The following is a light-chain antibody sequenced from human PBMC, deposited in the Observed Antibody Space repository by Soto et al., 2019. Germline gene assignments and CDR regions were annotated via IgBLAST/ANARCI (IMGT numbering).Light chain of an antibody. V-gene: IGLV2-11*01. CDR3: CSSAGGFTWV. CDR2: YVS. CDR1: SSDV. Sequence: QSALTQPRSVSGSPGQSVTISCTGTSSDVVSWYQQRPDKAPKLIIYYVSQRPSGVPDRFSGSKSGNTASLTISGLQAEDEADYYCCSSAGGFTWVFGGGTKLTVL. J-gene: IGLJ3*02.